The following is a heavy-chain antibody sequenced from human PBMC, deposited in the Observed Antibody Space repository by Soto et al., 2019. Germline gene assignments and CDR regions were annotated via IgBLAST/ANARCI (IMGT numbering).Heavy chain of an antibody. V-gene: IGHV1-18*01. Sequence: SSVKVSCKASGYTFTSYGISWVRQAPGQGLEWMGWISAYNGNTNYAQKLQGRVTMTTDTSTSTAYMELRSLRSDDTAVYYCAARRVLRYYFDYWGQGTLVTVSS. J-gene: IGHJ4*02. CDR3: AARRVLRYYFDY. CDR1: GYTFTSYG. D-gene: IGHD3-10*01. CDR2: ISAYNGNT.